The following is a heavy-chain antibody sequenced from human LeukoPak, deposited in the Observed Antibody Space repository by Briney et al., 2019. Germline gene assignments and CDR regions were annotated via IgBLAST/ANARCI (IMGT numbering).Heavy chain of an antibody. D-gene: IGHD3-9*01. Sequence: GGSLRLSCAASGFTFSSYEMNWVRQAPGKGLEWVSYISISGSTIYYADSVKGRFTISRDNAKNSLYLQMNSLRAEDTAVYYCAKNVREADWYYYYMDVWGKGTTVTVSS. CDR1: GFTFSSYE. V-gene: IGHV3-48*03. CDR3: AKNVREADWYYYYMDV. CDR2: ISISGSTI. J-gene: IGHJ6*03.